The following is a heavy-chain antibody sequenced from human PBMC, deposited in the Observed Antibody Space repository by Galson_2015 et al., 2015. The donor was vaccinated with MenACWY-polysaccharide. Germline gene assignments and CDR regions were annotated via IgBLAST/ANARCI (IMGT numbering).Heavy chain of an antibody. J-gene: IGHJ3*02. CDR1: GFTFDDYA. CDR3: AKDLGYGDILVVDAFDI. V-gene: IGHV3-9*01. D-gene: IGHD4-17*01. CDR2: ISWNSGSI. Sequence: SLRLSCAASGFTFDDYAMHWVRQAPGKGLEWVSGISWNSGSIGYADSVKGRFTISRDNAKNSLYLQMNSLRAEDTALYYCAKDLGYGDILVVDAFDIWGQGTMVTVSS.